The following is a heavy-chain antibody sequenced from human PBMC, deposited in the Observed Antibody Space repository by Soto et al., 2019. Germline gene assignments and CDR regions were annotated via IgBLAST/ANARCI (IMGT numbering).Heavy chain of an antibody. CDR2: INHSGST. Sequence: SETLSLTCAVXGGSFSGYYWSWIRQPPGKGLEWIGEINHSGSTNYNPSLKSRVTILVDTSKNQFSLKLSSVTAADTAVYYCARLYFYGDFDYWGQGTLVTVSS. CDR3: ARLYFYGDFDY. CDR1: GGSFSGYY. D-gene: IGHD4-17*01. V-gene: IGHV4-34*01. J-gene: IGHJ4*02.